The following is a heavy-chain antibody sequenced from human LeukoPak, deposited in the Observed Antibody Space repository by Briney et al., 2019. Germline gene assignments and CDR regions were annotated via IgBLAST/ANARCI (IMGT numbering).Heavy chain of an antibody. CDR1: GFTFSGHW. D-gene: IGHD1-14*01. CDR2: INQGGSDK. CDR3: TRDRSRAEDD. J-gene: IGHJ4*02. Sequence: GGSLRLSYVASGFTFSGHWMSWVRQAPGKGLEWVANINQGGSDKYYVDSVKGRFTISRDNANNLLYLQMNSLRGEDTAVYYCTRDRSRAEDDWGKGTLVTVSS. V-gene: IGHV3-7*01.